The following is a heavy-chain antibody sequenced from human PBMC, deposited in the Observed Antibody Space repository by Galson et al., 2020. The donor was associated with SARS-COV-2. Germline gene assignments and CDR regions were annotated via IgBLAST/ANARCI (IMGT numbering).Heavy chain of an antibody. CDR1: GGSFSGYS. V-gene: IGHV4-34*01. D-gene: IGHD3-10*01. CDR3: ARGHRGVVPSPVLGLGPYYSYYYMDV. J-gene: IGHJ6*03. CDR2: INFGGNT. Sequence: SETLSLTCAVYGGSFSGYSWTWLRQPPGKGLEWIGEINFGGNTNYSPSLRSRVTVSVDTSKNQFSQNLRSVTAADTALYYCARGHRGVVPSPVLGLGPYYSYYYMDVWGKGTTVTVSS.